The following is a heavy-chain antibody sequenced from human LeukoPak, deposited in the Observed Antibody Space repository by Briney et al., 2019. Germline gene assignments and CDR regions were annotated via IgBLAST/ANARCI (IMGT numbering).Heavy chain of an antibody. Sequence: SETLSLTCTIFGDSISDSKYFWGWIRQPPGKGLEWIGNFYSGGSTYYNPSLKSRVAISEDTSGKQFSLRLGSVTAADTAVYFCARVGSGLNLYYFDYWGQGILVTVSS. CDR3: ARVGSGLNLYYFDY. J-gene: IGHJ4*02. V-gene: IGHV4-39*07. CDR2: FYSGGST. D-gene: IGHD3-3*01. CDR1: GDSISDSKYF.